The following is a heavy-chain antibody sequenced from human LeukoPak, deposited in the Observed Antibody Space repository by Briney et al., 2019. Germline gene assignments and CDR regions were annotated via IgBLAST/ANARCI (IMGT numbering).Heavy chain of an antibody. Sequence: GGSLRLSCAASGFRFSDYYMSWVRLAPGKGLEWVSYISRSGTNIYHADSVKGRFTISRDNAKNSLFLLMNSLRVEDTAVYYCARQDSGSPPYYYHGMDVWGQGTTVTVSS. CDR1: GFRFSDYY. CDR3: ARQDSGSPPYYYHGMDV. J-gene: IGHJ6*02. V-gene: IGHV3-11*01. CDR2: ISRSGTNI. D-gene: IGHD1-26*01.